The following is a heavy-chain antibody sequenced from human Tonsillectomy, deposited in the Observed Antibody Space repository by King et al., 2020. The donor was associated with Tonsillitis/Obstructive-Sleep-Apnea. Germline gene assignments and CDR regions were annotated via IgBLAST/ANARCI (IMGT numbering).Heavy chain of an antibody. Sequence: VQLQESGPGLVKPSETLSLTCTVSGGSISSYYWSWIRQPPGKGLEWIGYIYYSGSTNYNPSLKSRVTISVDTSKNQFSLKLSSVTAADTAVYYCARLQTGAYDAFDIWGQGTMVTVSS. D-gene: IGHD7-27*01. CDR2: IYYSGST. CDR3: ARLQTGAYDAFDI. V-gene: IGHV4-59*08. CDR1: GGSISSYY. J-gene: IGHJ3*02.